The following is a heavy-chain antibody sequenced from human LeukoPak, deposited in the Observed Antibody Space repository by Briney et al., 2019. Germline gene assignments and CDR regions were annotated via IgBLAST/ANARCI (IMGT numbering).Heavy chain of an antibody. CDR2: ISSSSSYI. Sequence: GGSLRLSCAASGFTFSSYEMNWVRQAPGKGLEWVSSISSSSSYIYYADSVKGRFTISRDNAKNSLYLQMNSLRAEDTAVYYCASETTYYYDSSGSGDYWGQGTLVTVSS. D-gene: IGHD3-22*01. CDR3: ASETTYYYDSSGSGDY. CDR1: GFTFSSYE. V-gene: IGHV3-21*01. J-gene: IGHJ4*02.